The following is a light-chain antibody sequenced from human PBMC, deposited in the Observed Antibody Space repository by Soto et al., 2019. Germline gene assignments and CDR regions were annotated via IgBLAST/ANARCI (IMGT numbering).Light chain of an antibody. J-gene: IGLJ2*01. CDR3: AAWDDSLSGVV. CDR2: RNS. CDR1: SSNIGSNY. Sequence: QSVLTQPPSASGTPGQRVTISCSGSSSNIGSNYVYWYQQLPGTVPQLLVYRNSERPSGVPDRVSGSKSGTSASLAISGLRYEDEADYYCAAWDDSLSGVVFGGGTQLTVL. V-gene: IGLV1-47*01.